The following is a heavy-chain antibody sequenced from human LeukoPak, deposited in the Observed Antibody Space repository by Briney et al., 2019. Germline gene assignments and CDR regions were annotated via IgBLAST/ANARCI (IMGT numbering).Heavy chain of an antibody. CDR3: ARDLVHHRLLATAYNWFDP. V-gene: IGHV1-18*01. CDR1: GYTFTSYG. J-gene: IGHJ5*02. D-gene: IGHD3-16*01. Sequence: ASVKVSCKASGYTFTSYGISWVRQAPGQGLEWMGWISAYNGNTKYAQKVQGRVTMTTDTSTTTAYMEVRSLRSDDTAVYYCARDLVHHRLLATAYNWFDPWGQGTLVTVSS. CDR2: ISAYNGNT.